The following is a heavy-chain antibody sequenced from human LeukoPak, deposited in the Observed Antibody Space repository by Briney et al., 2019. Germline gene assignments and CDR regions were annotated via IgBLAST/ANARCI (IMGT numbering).Heavy chain of an antibody. CDR3: AAHHTVAGYYFDY. V-gene: IGHV4-30-2*01. D-gene: IGHD6-19*01. J-gene: IGHJ4*02. CDR1: GGSISSGGYY. CDR2: IYHSGST. Sequence: SETLSLTCTVSGGSISSGGYYWSWIRQPPGKGLEWIGYIYHSGSTYYNPSLKSRVTISVDRSKNQFSLKLSSVTAADTAVYYCAAHHTVAGYYFDYWGQGTLVTVSS.